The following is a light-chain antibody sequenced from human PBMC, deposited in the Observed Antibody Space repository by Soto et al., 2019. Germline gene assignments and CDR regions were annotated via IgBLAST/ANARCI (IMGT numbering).Light chain of an antibody. J-gene: IGKJ4*02. CDR3: QRSYSTPLP. V-gene: IGKV1-39*01. CDR2: AAS. CDR1: QSISSY. Sequence: DIQMTQSPSSLSASVGDRVTITCRASQSISSYLNWYQQKPGKAPKLLIYAASSLQSGVPSRFSGSGSGTHFTLTISSLQPEDFATYYCQRSYSTPLPFGGGTEVEIK.